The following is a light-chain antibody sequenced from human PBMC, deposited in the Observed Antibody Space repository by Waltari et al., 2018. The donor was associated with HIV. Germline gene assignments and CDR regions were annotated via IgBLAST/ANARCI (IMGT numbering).Light chain of an antibody. V-gene: IGLV2-11*01. CDR2: EVS. Sequence: QSALTQPRSVSGSPRQSVTISCTGTSSDIAYFDYVSWYQQYPGKAPKVIIYEVSQRPSGVPDRFTASKSGIPASLTISGLQDEDEADYYCCSYAGAYTDVFGTGTKVTVL. CDR3: CSYAGAYTDV. CDR1: SSDIAYFDY. J-gene: IGLJ1*01.